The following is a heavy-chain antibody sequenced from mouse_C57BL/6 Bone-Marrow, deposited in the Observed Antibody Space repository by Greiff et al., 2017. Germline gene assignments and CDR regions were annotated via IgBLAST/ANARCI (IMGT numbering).Heavy chain of an antibody. V-gene: IGHV1-26*01. CDR3: ARLGYYYFYY. J-gene: IGHJ2*01. D-gene: IGHD2-3*01. Sequence: EVQLQQSGPELVKPGASVKISCKASGYTFTDYYMNWVKQSHGKSLEWIGDINPNNGGTSYNQKFKGKATLTVDKSSSTAYMELRSLTSEDSAVYYCARLGYYYFYYWGQGTTLTVSS. CDR1: GYTFTDYY. CDR2: INPNNGGT.